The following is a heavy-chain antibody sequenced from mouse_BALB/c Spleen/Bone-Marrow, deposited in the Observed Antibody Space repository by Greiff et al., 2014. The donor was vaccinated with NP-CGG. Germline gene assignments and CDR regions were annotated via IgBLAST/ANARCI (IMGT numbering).Heavy chain of an antibody. Sequence: VQLQQPGGGLVKPGGSLKLSCAASGFTFSDYSMYWVRQTPEKRLEWVATISDGGSYTYYPDSVKGRFTISRDNVRNNLYLQMSSLKSEDTAMYYCARSPYYYGSGYGYFDVWGAGTTVTVSS. D-gene: IGHD1-1*01. V-gene: IGHV5-4*02. CDR3: ARSPYYYGSGYGYFDV. CDR1: GFTFSDYS. J-gene: IGHJ1*01. CDR2: ISDGGSYT.